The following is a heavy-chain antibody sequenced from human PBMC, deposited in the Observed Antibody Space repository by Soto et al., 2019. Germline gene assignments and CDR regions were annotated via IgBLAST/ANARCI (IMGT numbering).Heavy chain of an antibody. D-gene: IGHD2-2*01. V-gene: IGHV1-3*01. CDR1: GYTFTSYA. J-gene: IGHJ5*02. CDR2: INAGNGNT. Sequence: ASVKVSCKASGYTFTSYAMHWVRQAPGQRLEWMGWINAGNGNTKYSQKFQGRVTITRDTSASTAYMELSSLRSEDTAVYYCAMAQGVVVVPAALMGSFDPWGQGALVTVSS. CDR3: AMAQGVVVVPAALMGSFDP.